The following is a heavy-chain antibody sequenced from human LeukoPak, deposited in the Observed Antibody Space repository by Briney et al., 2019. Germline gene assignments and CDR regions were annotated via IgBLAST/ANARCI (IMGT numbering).Heavy chain of an antibody. CDR3: AREGDSGNYLY. J-gene: IGHJ4*02. CDR2: IYHSGTT. CDR1: GVSISSSGYS. Sequence: KASETLSLTCAVSGVSISSSGYSWNWLRQPPGKGLEWIGDIYHSGTTDYNPSLKSRVFISVDRLKNQLSLELRSVTAADTAVYYCAREGDSGNYLYWGQGTLVTVSS. D-gene: IGHD1-26*01. V-gene: IGHV4-30-2*01.